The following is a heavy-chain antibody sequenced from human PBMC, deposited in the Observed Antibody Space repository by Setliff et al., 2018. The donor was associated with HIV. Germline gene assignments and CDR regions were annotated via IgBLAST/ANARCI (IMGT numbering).Heavy chain of an antibody. D-gene: IGHD1-26*01. V-gene: IGHV3-74*01. Sequence: SCKASGFTFGSQWMHWVRQAPGKGLVWVSRISPDGSVINYAGSVKGRFTISRDNAKNTLYLQMNGLRAEDTAVYYCVRGIVGASVFNYWGQGTQVTVSS. CDR1: GFTFGSQW. CDR3: VRGIVGASVFNY. J-gene: IGHJ4*02. CDR2: ISPDGSVI.